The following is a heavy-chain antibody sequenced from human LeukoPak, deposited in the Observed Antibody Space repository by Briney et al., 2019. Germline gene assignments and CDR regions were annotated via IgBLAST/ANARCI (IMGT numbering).Heavy chain of an antibody. CDR1: GFTFSSYA. V-gene: IGHV3-23*01. Sequence: GGSLRLSCAASGFTFSSYAMSWVRQAPGTGLEWVSAISGSGGSTYYADSVKGRFTISRDNSKNTLYLQMNSLRAEDTAVYYCAKESRGYDSSGYYHWGQGTLVTVSS. CDR3: AKESRGYDSSGYYH. J-gene: IGHJ5*02. D-gene: IGHD3-22*01. CDR2: ISGSGGST.